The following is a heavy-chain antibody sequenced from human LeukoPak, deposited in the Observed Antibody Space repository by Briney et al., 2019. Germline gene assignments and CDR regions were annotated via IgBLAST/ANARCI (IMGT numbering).Heavy chain of an antibody. D-gene: IGHD3-9*01. V-gene: IGHV3-7*01. J-gene: IGHJ6*02. CDR1: GFTFSSYW. CDR2: IKQDGSEK. CDR3: ARDSRGANDILAGYYMNYYYYYYGMDV. Sequence: GGSLRLSCAASGFTFSSYWMSWVRQAPGKGLEWVANIKQDGSEKYYVDSVKGRFTISRDNAKNSLYLQMNSLRAEDTAVYYCARDSRGANDILAGYYMNYYYYYYGMDVWGQGTTVTVSS.